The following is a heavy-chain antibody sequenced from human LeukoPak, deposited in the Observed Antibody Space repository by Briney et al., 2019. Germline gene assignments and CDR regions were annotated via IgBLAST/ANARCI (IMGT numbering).Heavy chain of an antibody. D-gene: IGHD3-16*01. CDR3: ARMTFGGMDV. J-gene: IGHJ6*04. CDR1: GITLSDQY. CDR2: TRSKANNHTT. Sequence: GGSLRLSCAVSGITLSDQYMEWVRQTPGKGLEWVGRTRSKANNHTTEYAASVKGRFTISRDDSNNSLYLQMNSLKTEDTAVYYCARMTFGGMDVWGKGTTVTVSS. V-gene: IGHV3-72*01.